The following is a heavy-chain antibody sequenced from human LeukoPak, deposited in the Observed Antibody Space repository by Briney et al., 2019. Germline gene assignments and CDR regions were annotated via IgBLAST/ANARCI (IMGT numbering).Heavy chain of an antibody. V-gene: IGHV1-18*01. J-gene: IGHJ6*03. Sequence: ASVKVSCKASSYTFTSYGISWVRQAPGQGLEWMGWSSAYNGNTNYAQKLQGRVTMTTDTSTSTAYMELRSLRSDDTAVYYCAREGNWFGELFSYYYYMDVWGKGTTVTISS. D-gene: IGHD3-10*01. CDR2: SSAYNGNT. CDR1: SYTFTSYG. CDR3: AREGNWFGELFSYYYYMDV.